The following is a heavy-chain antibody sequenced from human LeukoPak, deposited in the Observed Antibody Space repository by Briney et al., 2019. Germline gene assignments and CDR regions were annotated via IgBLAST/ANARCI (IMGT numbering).Heavy chain of an antibody. J-gene: IGHJ4*02. CDR3: ARETVRGVFDY. CDR1: GLTVSINY. CDR2: IYSGGST. Sequence: GGSLRLSCAASGLTVSINYMSWVRQAPGKGLEWVLVIYSGGSTSYSDSVKSRFTTSRDNSKNTLYLQMHSRIAEDTAVDYCARETVRGVFDYWGQGSLVTVSS. V-gene: IGHV3-53*01. D-gene: IGHD3-10*01.